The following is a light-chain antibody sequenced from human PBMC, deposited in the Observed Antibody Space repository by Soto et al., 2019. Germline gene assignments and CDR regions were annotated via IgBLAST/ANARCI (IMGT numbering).Light chain of an antibody. Sequence: QSVLSEPTSVSGSPGHSITISCTGTSRDVGAYNYVSWYQQYPGKAPKLMIYGVTNRPSGVSNRFSGSKTGTTASLTISGLQAEDEADYYCFSHRGGDSHVFGTGTKVTVL. CDR3: FSHRGGDSHV. CDR1: SRDVGAYNY. J-gene: IGLJ1*01. CDR2: GVT. V-gene: IGLV2-14*01.